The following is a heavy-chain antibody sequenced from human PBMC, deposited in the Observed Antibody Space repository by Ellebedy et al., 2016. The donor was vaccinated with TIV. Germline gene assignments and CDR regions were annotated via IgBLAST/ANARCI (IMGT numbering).Heavy chain of an antibody. CDR2: ISYDGSNK. J-gene: IGHJ6*02. CDR1: GFTFSSYA. D-gene: IGHD2-2*01. V-gene: IGHV3-30*07. Sequence: PGGSLRLSCAASGFTFSSYAMHWVRQAPGKGLEWVAVISYDGSNKYYADTVKGRFTISRDNSKTTLYLQMNSLRAADTAAYYCAKDRKYCSGTSCYDYYYYGLDVWGHGTTVTVSS. CDR3: AKDRKYCSGTSCYDYYYYGLDV.